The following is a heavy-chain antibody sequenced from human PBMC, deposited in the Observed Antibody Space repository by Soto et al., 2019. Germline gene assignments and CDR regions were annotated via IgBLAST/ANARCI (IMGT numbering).Heavy chain of an antibody. V-gene: IGHV1-2*04. CDR2: INPNSGGT. Sequence: ASVKVSCKASGYTFTGYYMHWVRQAPGQGLEWMGWINPNSGGTNYAQKFQGWVTMTRDTSISTAYMELSRLRSDDTAVYYCARDHGIAAAGTAYYGMDVWGQGTTVTV. CDR1: GYTFTGYY. D-gene: IGHD6-13*01. CDR3: ARDHGIAAAGTAYYGMDV. J-gene: IGHJ6*02.